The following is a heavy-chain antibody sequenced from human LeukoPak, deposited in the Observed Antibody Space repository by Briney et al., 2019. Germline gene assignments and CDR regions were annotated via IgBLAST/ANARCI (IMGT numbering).Heavy chain of an antibody. Sequence: SETLSLTCTVSGGSVSSGSYYWSWIRQPPGKGLEWIGYIYYSGSTNYNPPLKSRVTISVDTSKNQFSLKLSSVTAADTAVYYCARGANYYYYYGMDVWGQGTTVTVSS. J-gene: IGHJ6*02. CDR3: ARGANYYYYYGMDV. CDR2: IYYSGST. V-gene: IGHV4-61*01. CDR1: GGSVSSGSYY.